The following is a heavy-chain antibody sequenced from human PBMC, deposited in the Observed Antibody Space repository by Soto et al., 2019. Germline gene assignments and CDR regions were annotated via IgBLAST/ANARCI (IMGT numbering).Heavy chain of an antibody. Sequence: QEQLVQSGAEVKTPGASVKVSCKASGYTFTSYDITWVRQATGQGLEWMGWMNPNSGNTGYAQKFQDRVTMTRNTSIGTAYMQLSSLRSEDSAVYYCATERWEDAFDIWGQGTMVTVSS. CDR1: GYTFTSYD. V-gene: IGHV1-8*01. CDR3: ATERWEDAFDI. CDR2: MNPNSGNT. J-gene: IGHJ3*02. D-gene: IGHD1-26*01.